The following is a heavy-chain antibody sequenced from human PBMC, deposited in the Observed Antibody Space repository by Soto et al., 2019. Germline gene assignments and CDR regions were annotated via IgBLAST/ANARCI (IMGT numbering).Heavy chain of an antibody. Sequence: GGSLRLSCAAAGFTLRTNGMSWVRQAPGKGLEWVSSIFCNSDHTSYADSVKGRFTISRDNSKNTLYLQMNSLRAEDTAVYYCTGHGGFYYLGQGTLVTVSS. CDR3: TGHGGFYY. CDR1: GFTLRTNG. V-gene: IGHV3-23*01. J-gene: IGHJ4*02. D-gene: IGHD2-15*01. CDR2: IFCNSDHT.